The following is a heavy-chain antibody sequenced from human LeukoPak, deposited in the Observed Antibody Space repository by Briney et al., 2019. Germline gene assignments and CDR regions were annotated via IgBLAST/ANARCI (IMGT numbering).Heavy chain of an antibody. D-gene: IGHD3-10*01. V-gene: IGHV3-7*01. CDR1: GFTFSSYW. J-gene: IGHJ6*03. CDR2: IKQDGSEK. CDR3: ALWGSGSNGYYYYYMDV. Sequence: GGSLRLSCAASGFTFSSYWMSWVRQAPGKGLEWVANIKQDGSEKYYVDSVKGRFTISRDNAKNSLYLQMNSLRAEDTAVYYCALWGSGSNGYYYYYMDVWGKGTTVTVSS.